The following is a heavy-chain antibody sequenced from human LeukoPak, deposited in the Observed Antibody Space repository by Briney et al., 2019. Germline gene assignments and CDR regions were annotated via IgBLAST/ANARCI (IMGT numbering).Heavy chain of an antibody. CDR3: AREGPRTGYSDSTGYYY. J-gene: IGHJ4*02. V-gene: IGHV6-1*01. CDR2: TYYRSKWYN. CDR1: GDSVSSNSAA. Sequence: SQTLSLTCAISGDSVSSNSAAWNWIRLSPSGGLEWLGRTYYRSKWYNDYAVSLKSRITINPDTSKNHFSLQLNSVTPEDTAVYYCAREGPRTGYSDSTGYYYWGQGTLVTVSS. D-gene: IGHD3-22*01.